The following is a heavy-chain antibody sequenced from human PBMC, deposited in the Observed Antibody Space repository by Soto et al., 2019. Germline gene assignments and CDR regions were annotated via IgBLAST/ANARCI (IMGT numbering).Heavy chain of an antibody. Sequence: RGESLKISCKGSGYSFTSYWIGWVRQMPGKGLESMGIIYPGDSDTRYSPSFQGQVTISADKSISTAYLQWSSLKASDTAMYYCARTAAAGKYYYGMDFWGQGTTVTVSS. J-gene: IGHJ6*02. CDR2: IYPGDSDT. CDR3: ARTAAAGKYYYGMDF. V-gene: IGHV5-51*01. CDR1: GYSFTSYW. D-gene: IGHD6-13*01.